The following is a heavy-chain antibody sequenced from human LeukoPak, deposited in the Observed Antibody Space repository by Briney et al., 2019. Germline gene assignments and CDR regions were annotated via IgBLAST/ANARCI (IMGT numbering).Heavy chain of an antibody. CDR1: GGSISSSSYY. J-gene: IGHJ1*01. CDR3: ARHERPYSSSSPFQH. D-gene: IGHD6-6*01. CDR2: IYYSGSA. V-gene: IGHV4-39*01. Sequence: SGTLSLTCTVSGGSISSSSYYWGWIRQPPGKGLEWVGCIYYSGSAYYNPSLKSRVKISVDTSRNQFSLKLNSVTAADTAVYYCARHERPYSSSSPFQHWGQGTLVTVSS.